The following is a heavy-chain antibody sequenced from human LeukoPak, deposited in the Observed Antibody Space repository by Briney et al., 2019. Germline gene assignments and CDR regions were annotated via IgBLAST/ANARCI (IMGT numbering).Heavy chain of an antibody. D-gene: IGHD3-3*01. CDR2: ISSSSSYI. Sequence: PGGALRLSCAASGFTFSSYEMNWVRQAPGKGLEWVSSISSSSSYIYYADSVKGRFTISRDNAKNSLYLQMNSLRAEDTAVYYCARAGEDYDFWSGYYVYYYMDVWGKGTTVTVSS. V-gene: IGHV3-21*01. CDR3: ARAGEDYDFWSGYYVYYYMDV. J-gene: IGHJ6*03. CDR1: GFTFSSYE.